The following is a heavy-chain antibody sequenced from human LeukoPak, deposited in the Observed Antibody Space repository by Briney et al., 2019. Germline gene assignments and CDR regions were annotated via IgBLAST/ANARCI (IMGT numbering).Heavy chain of an antibody. CDR1: GVSITSYK. Sequence: PSETLSLTCTVSGVSITSYKWSWLRQSPGKGLEWIGFISTSGRTDYNPSLTSRVSMSVDTSKSQVSLRLSSVTAEHTAVYYCATSYDNKIVPYDCWGQGILVTVSS. D-gene: IGHD3-9*01. J-gene: IGHJ4*02. V-gene: IGHV4-4*09. CDR3: ATSYDNKIVPYDC. CDR2: ISTSGRT.